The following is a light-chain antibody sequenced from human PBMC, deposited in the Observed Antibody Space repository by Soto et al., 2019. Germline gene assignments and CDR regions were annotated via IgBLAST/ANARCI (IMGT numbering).Light chain of an antibody. CDR1: QSVSSW. CDR3: QQYHGYFRA. V-gene: IGKV1-5*03. CDR2: KAS. J-gene: IGKJ1*01. Sequence: DIQMTQSPSTLSASVGDRVTITCRASQSVSSWLAWHQQKAGKPPRLLIYKASSLESGVPSRFSRSGSATEFTLTISSLPPDDFATYYGQQYHGYFRAFGQGTKVEIK.